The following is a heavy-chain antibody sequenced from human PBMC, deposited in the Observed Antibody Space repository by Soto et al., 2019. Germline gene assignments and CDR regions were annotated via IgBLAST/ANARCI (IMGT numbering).Heavy chain of an antibody. CDR2: INSDGSST. D-gene: IGHD2-21*02. CDR3: ARDPNIVVVTAIPLGYYGMDV. Sequence: GGSLRLSCVASVFTFSSYWMHWVRQAPGKGLVWVSRINSDGSSTSYADSVKGRFTISRDNAKNTLYLQMNSLRAEDTAVYYCARDPNIVVVTAIPLGYYGMDVWGQGTTVTVSS. J-gene: IGHJ6*02. V-gene: IGHV3-74*01. CDR1: VFTFSSYW.